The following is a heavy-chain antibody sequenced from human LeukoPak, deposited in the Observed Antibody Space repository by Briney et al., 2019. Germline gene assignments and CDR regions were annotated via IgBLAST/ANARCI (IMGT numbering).Heavy chain of an antibody. Sequence: SVKVSCKASGYTFTSYGISWVRQAPGQGLEWMGGIIPIFATTNYAQKFQGRVTITADESTSTAYMELSSLRSEDTAVYYCAGQLERRYHYYMDVWGKGTTVTVSS. CDR1: GYTFTSYG. V-gene: IGHV1-69*13. CDR3: AGQLERRYHYYMDV. J-gene: IGHJ6*03. CDR2: IIPIFATT. D-gene: IGHD1-1*01.